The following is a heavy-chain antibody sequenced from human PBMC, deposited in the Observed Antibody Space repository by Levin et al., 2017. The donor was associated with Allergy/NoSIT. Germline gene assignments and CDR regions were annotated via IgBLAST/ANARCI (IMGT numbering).Heavy chain of an antibody. CDR3: ARALGEFGMDV. CDR1: GFTFSSYD. D-gene: IGHD3-10*01. V-gene: IGHV3-13*01. CDR2: IGTAGDT. J-gene: IGHJ6*02. Sequence: SGGSLRLSCAASGFTFSSYDMHWVRQATGKGLEWVSAIGTAGDTYYPGSVKGRFTISRENAKNSLYLQMNSLRAGDTAVYYCARALGEFGMDVWGQGTTVTVSS.